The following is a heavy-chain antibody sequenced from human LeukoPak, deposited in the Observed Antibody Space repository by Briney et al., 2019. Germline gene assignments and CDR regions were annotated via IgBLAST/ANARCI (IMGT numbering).Heavy chain of an antibody. CDR3: ARTTVTSGPYWYFDL. D-gene: IGHD4-17*01. Sequence: GGSLRLSCAASGFTLSNDDMHWVRQATGEGLEWVSGIEIAGDTYYPGSVRGRFTISRENAENSLYLQMNSLRAGDTGVYYCARTTVTSGPYWYFDLWGRGTLVTVS. V-gene: IGHV3-13*01. CDR1: GFTLSNDD. J-gene: IGHJ2*01. CDR2: IEIAGDT.